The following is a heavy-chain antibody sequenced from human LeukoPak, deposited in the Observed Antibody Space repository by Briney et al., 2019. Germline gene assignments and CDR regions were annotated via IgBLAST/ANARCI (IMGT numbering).Heavy chain of an antibody. Sequence: GGSLRLSCAASGFTFNTNGMHWVRQAPGKGLEWVAFIRYDGSNKYYADSVKGRFTISRDNSKNTLYLQMNSLRAEDSAVYYCAKEWVTSGYSIDYWGQGTLVTVSS. D-gene: IGHD3-22*01. J-gene: IGHJ4*02. V-gene: IGHV3-30*02. CDR3: AKEWVTSGYSIDY. CDR1: GFTFNTNG. CDR2: IRYDGSNK.